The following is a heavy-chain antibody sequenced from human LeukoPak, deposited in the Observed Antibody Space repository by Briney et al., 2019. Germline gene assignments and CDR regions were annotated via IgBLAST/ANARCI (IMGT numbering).Heavy chain of an antibody. J-gene: IGHJ3*02. CDR1: GYTFTGYY. Sequence: PGESLKISCKASGYTFTGYYMHWVRQAPGQGLEWMGWINPNSGGTNYAQKFQGRVTMTRDTSISTAYMELSRLRSDDTAVYYCARVMGIVGATDAFDIWGQGTMVTVSS. V-gene: IGHV1-2*02. CDR3: ARVMGIVGATDAFDI. D-gene: IGHD1-26*01. CDR2: INPNSGGT.